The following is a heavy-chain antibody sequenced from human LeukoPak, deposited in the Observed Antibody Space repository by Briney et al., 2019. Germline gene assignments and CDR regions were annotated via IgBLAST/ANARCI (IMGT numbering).Heavy chain of an antibody. D-gene: IGHD5-24*01. CDR1: GYTLIDHH. CDR3: ARDPVDGYSHYDF. V-gene: IGHV1-2*02. Sequence: ASVKVSCKTSGYTLIDHHLIWVRQAPGQGLEWMGWIRPNNDGIKYAQEFQGRVTISRDTSISTAYMELTSLTPDDTAIYYCARDPVDGYSHYDFWGQGTLVTVSS. CDR2: IRPNNDGI. J-gene: IGHJ4*02.